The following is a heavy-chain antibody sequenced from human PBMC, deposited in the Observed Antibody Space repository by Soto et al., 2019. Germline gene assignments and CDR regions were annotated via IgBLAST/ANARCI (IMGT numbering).Heavy chain of an antibody. CDR3: AAQPPRIEVRVLRIET. CDR1: GGSVSSTNW. CDR2: IYHIGST. V-gene: IGHV4-4*02. Sequence: SETLSLTCAVSGGSVSSTNWWSWVRQSPGKGLEWIGDIYHIGSTNYNPSLRGRVTISVDKSNNQFSLTLKYVTAADTAVYYCAAQPPRIEVRVLRIETWGQGTLVTVSS. J-gene: IGHJ5*02. D-gene: IGHD2-15*01.